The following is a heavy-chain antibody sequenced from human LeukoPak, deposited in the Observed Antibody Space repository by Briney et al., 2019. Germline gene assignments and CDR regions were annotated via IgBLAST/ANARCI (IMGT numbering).Heavy chain of an antibody. CDR3: ARLASMSYYSDY. Sequence: SETLSLTCTVSGYSISSGYYWGWIRQPPGKGLEWIGSIYHSGSTYYNPSLKSRVTISVDTSKNQFSLKLSSVTAADTAVYYCARLASMSYYSDYWGQGTLVTVSS. D-gene: IGHD1-26*01. V-gene: IGHV4-38-2*02. J-gene: IGHJ4*02. CDR2: IYHSGST. CDR1: GYSISSGYY.